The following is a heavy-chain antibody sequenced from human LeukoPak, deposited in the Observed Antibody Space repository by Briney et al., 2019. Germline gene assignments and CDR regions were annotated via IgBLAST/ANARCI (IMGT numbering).Heavy chain of an antibody. J-gene: IGHJ4*02. V-gene: IGHV1-2*02. CDR3: AKPYYYDSSGYHVLNY. CDR1: GYTFTGYY. Sequence: GASVKVSCKASGYTFTGYYMHWVRQAPGQGLEWMGWINPNSGGTNYAQKFQGGVTMTRDTSISTAYMELSRLRSDDTAVYYCAKPYYYDSSGYHVLNYWGQGTLVTVSS. CDR2: INPNSGGT. D-gene: IGHD3-22*01.